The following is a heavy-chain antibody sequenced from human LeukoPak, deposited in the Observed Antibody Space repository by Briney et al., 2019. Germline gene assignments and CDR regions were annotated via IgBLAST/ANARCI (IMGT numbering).Heavy chain of an antibody. J-gene: IGHJ4*02. CDR1: GYSFTSYW. CDR2: IYPGDSDT. D-gene: IGHD5-12*01. CDR3: ARQEPSGYDSKCLDY. Sequence: GESLKISCKGSGYSFTSYWIGWVRQMPVKGLEWMGIIYPGDSDTRYSPSFQGQVTISADKSISTAYLQWSSLKASDTAMYYCARQEPSGYDSKCLDYWGQGTLVTVSS. V-gene: IGHV5-51*01.